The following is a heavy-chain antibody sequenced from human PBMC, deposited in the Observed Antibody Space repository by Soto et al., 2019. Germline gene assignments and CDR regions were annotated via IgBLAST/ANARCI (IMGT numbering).Heavy chain of an antibody. CDR2: IYYSGST. V-gene: IGHV4-59*01. CDR1: GGSISSYY. CDR3: ARGGSSGASNRCTRAFDI. D-gene: IGHD6-19*01. J-gene: IGHJ3*02. Sequence: SETLSLTCTVSGGSISSYYWSWIRQPPGKGLEWIGYIYYSGSTNYNPSLKSRVTISVDTSKNQFSLKLSSVTAADTAVYYCARGGSSGASNRCTRAFDICGQVTMITVSS.